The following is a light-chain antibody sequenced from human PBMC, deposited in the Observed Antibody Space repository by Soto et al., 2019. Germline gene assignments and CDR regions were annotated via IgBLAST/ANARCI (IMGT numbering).Light chain of an antibody. V-gene: IGKV3-20*01. CDR1: QSLSNNIY. Sequence: EIVLTQSPGTLSLSPWERATLSCRASQSLSNNIYLAWYQQKPGQAPRLLIYGASSRATGIPDRFSGSGSGTDFTLTISRLQSEDFAVYYCQLYSRSPRQITFGQGTRLEIK. CDR3: QLYSRSPRQIT. CDR2: GAS. J-gene: IGKJ5*01.